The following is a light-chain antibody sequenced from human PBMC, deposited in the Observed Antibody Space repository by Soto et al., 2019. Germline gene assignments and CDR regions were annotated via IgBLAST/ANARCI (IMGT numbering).Light chain of an antibody. CDR1: SSDVGGYHH. J-gene: IGLJ1*01. CDR2: EVS. V-gene: IGLV2-14*01. Sequence: QSALTQPASVSGSPGQSVTISCTGTSSDVGGYHHVSWYQQHPGKAPKLMIYEVSNRPSGVSNRFSGSKSGNTASLTISGLKAEDEADYYRSSYTSSSTLVFGTGTKVTVL. CDR3: SSYTSSSTLV.